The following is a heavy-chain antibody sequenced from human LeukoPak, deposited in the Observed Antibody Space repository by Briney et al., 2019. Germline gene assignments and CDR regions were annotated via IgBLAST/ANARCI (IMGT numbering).Heavy chain of an antibody. CDR3: ARGETYYDILTGYSQPYYFDY. D-gene: IGHD3-9*01. Sequence: GGSLRLSCAASGFTSSSYSMNWVRQAPGKGLEWISSISSSSSYIYYADSVKGRFTISRDNAKNSLYLQMNSLRAEDTAVYYCARGETYYDILTGYSQPYYFDYWGQGTLVTVSS. CDR1: GFTSSSYS. V-gene: IGHV3-21*01. CDR2: ISSSSSYI. J-gene: IGHJ4*02.